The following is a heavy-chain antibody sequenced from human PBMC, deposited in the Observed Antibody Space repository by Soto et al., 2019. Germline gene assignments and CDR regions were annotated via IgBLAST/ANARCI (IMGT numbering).Heavy chain of an antibody. Sequence: QVQLVQSGVEVKKPGASVKVSCKASGYTFTGYYMHWVRQAPGQGLEWMGWINPNSGGTNYAQKFQGRVTMTRDTSISTAYMELSRLRSDDMAVYYCARPMKQWLVLNAFDIWGQGTMVTVSS. D-gene: IGHD6-19*01. J-gene: IGHJ3*02. V-gene: IGHV1-2*02. CDR1: GYTFTGYY. CDR3: ARPMKQWLVLNAFDI. CDR2: INPNSGGT.